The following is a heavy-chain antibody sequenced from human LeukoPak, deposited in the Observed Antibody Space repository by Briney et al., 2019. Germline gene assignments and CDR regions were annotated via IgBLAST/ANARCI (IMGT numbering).Heavy chain of an antibody. CDR3: ARDHEWLQFVYYYYGMDV. J-gene: IGHJ6*02. CDR2: INSDGSST. V-gene: IGHV3-74*01. CDR1: GFTFSSYW. Sequence: GGSLRLSCAASGFTFSSYWMHWVRQAPGKGLVWVSRINSDGSSTSYADSVKGRFTISRDNAKNTLYLQMNSLRAEDTAVYYCARDHEWLQFVYYYYGMDVWGQGTTVTASS. D-gene: IGHD5-24*01.